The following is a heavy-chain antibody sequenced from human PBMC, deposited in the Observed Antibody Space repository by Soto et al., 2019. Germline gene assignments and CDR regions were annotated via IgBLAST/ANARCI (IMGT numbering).Heavy chain of an antibody. Sequence: EVPLVQSGAEVKKPGESLRISCKGSGYSFTSYWISWVRQMPGKGLECMGRIDPSDSYTNYSPSFQSHVTISADKSISSAYLQWSSLKASDTAMYYCARGEGYSSGWYPAFDIWGQGTMVAVSS. CDR1: GYSFTSYW. CDR2: IDPSDSYT. J-gene: IGHJ3*02. D-gene: IGHD6-19*01. CDR3: ARGEGYSSGWYPAFDI. V-gene: IGHV5-10-1*03.